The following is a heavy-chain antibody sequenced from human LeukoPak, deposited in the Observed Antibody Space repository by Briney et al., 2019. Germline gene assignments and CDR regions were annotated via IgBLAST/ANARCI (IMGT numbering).Heavy chain of an antibody. Sequence: PGGSLRLSCAASGFTFSSYAMSWVRQAPGKGLEWVSAISGSGGSTHYADSVKGRFTISRDNSKNTLYLQMKSLRAEDTAVYYCAKASVAGTRFFDYWGQGTLVTVSS. D-gene: IGHD6-19*01. CDR3: AKASVAGTRFFDY. CDR2: ISGSGGST. V-gene: IGHV3-23*01. J-gene: IGHJ4*02. CDR1: GFTFSSYA.